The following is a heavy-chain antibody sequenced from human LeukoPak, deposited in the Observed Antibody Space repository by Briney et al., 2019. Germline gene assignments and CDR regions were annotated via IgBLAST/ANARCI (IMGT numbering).Heavy chain of an antibody. J-gene: IGHJ6*03. V-gene: IGHV4-39*07. CDR2: IYHSGST. Sequence: SETLSLTCTVSGGSISSSSYYWGWIRQPPGKRLEWIGSIYHSGSTYYNPSLKSRVTISVDTSKNQFSLKLSSVTAADTAVYYCARDRWELPNNYYYYMDVWGKGTMVTVSS. CDR1: GGSISSSSYY. D-gene: IGHD1-26*01. CDR3: ARDRWELPNNYYYYMDV.